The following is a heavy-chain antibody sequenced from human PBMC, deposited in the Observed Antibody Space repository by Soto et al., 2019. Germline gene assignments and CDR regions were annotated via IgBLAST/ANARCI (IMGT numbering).Heavy chain of an antibody. CDR3: ARNYYSNYVYYGMDV. CDR1: GGSISSVDYY. J-gene: IGHJ6*02. V-gene: IGHV4-31*03. CDR2: IYYSGST. Sequence: SETLSLTCTVSGGSISSVDYYWSWIRQHPWKGLEWIGYIYYSGSTYYNPSLKSRVTISVDTSKNQFSLKLSSVTAADTAVYYCARNYYSNYVYYGMDVWGQGXTVTVSS. D-gene: IGHD4-4*01.